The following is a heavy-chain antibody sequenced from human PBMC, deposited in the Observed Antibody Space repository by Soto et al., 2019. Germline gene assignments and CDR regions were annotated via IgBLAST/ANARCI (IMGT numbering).Heavy chain of an antibody. D-gene: IGHD6-13*01. CDR2: ISAYNGNT. J-gene: IGHJ4*02. Sequence: GASVKVSCKAFGYTFTSYGISWVRQAPGQGLEWMGGISAYNGNTNYAQKLQGRVTMTTDTSTSTAYMELRSLRSDDTAVYYCARDWDSSSWYLREYFDYWGQGTLVTVSS. CDR3: ARDWDSSSWYLREYFDY. V-gene: IGHV1-18*01. CDR1: GYTFTSYG.